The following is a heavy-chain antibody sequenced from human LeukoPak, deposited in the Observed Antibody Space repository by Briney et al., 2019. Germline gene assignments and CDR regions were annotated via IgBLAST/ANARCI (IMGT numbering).Heavy chain of an antibody. CDR3: AKDGYDSSGYFPSDY. Sequence: GASVKVSCKASGYIFTSYDINWVRQAPGQGLEWMGWMNPNSGNTGYAQKFQGRVTMTRNTSISTAYMELSSLRSEDTAVYYCAKDGYDSSGYFPSDYWGQGTLVTVSS. D-gene: IGHD3-22*01. CDR1: GYIFTSYD. CDR2: MNPNSGNT. V-gene: IGHV1-8*01. J-gene: IGHJ4*02.